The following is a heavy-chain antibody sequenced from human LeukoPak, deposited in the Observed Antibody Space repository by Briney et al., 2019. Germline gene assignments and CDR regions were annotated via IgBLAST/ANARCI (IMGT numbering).Heavy chain of an antibody. CDR1: GGSMSSYY. CDR2: IYYSGST. D-gene: IGHD4-11*01. J-gene: IGHJ5*02. Sequence: PSETLSLTCTVSGGSMSSYYWSWSRQPPGRGREWIGYIYYSGSTNYNPSLKSRVTISVDTSKNQFSLKLSSVTAADTAVYYCARELGYSWFDPWGQGTLVTVSS. CDR3: ARELGYSWFDP. V-gene: IGHV4-59*01.